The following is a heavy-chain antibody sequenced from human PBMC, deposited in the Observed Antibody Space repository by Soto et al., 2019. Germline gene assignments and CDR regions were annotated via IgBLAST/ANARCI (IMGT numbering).Heavy chain of an antibody. CDR2: IFSNDEK. D-gene: IGHD3-10*01. Sequence: QVTLKESGPVLVKPTETLTLTCTVSGFSLSNARMGVSWIRQPPGKALEWLAHIFSNDEKSYSTSLKSRLTISKDTSKRQVVLTMTNMDPVDTATYYCARIGYYYGSGSYSSYNWFDPWGQGTLVTVSS. CDR3: ARIGYYYGSGSYSSYNWFDP. V-gene: IGHV2-26*01. J-gene: IGHJ5*02. CDR1: GFSLSNARMG.